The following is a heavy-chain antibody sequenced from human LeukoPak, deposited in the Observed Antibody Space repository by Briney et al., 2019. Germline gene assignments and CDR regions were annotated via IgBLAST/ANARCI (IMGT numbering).Heavy chain of an antibody. V-gene: IGHV4-59*01. J-gene: IGHJ6*03. Sequence: SETLSLTCTVSGGSFSTYYWSWIRQPPGKGLEWIGYIYYSGSTNYNPSLQSRVTMSVDTSKNQLSLKVSSVTAADTAVYYCARVFDSGSQAYFYYMDVWGKGTTVIISS. CDR1: GGSFSTYY. D-gene: IGHD3-10*01. CDR3: ARVFDSGSQAYFYYMDV. CDR2: IYYSGST.